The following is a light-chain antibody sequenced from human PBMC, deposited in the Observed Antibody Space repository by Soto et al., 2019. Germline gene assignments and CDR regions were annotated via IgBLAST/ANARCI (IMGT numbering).Light chain of an antibody. CDR1: VSELYSSTNKNY. V-gene: IGKV4-1*01. Sequence: IVMTQSPDYLAVSVCERAIILGKRRVSELYSSTNKNYLAWYQQKPGQPPKLLIYWASTRESGVPDRFSGSGSGTDSTLTISSLQSEDVAAYYCQHYYSAPLTFGGGTKVDIK. CDR2: WAS. J-gene: IGKJ4*01. CDR3: QHYYSAPLT.